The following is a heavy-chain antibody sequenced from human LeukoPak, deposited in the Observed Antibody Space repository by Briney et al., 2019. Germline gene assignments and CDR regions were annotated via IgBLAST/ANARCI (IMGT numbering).Heavy chain of an antibody. Sequence: PSETLSLTCIVSGGSIRTGGSYWAWIRQAPGKGLEWIGSIYVDGTTHYRPSFSSRVTISIDTSGNQFSLRLTSVTAADTAVFYCARLFTSSWEYSSGMGVWGQGTTITVSS. CDR3: ARLFTSSWEYSSGMGV. CDR2: IYVDGTT. V-gene: IGHV4-39*01. CDR1: GGSIRTGGSY. J-gene: IGHJ6*02. D-gene: IGHD6-13*01.